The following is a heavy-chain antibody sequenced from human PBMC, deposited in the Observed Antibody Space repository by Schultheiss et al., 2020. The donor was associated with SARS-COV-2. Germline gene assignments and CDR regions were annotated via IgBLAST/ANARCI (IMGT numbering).Heavy chain of an antibody. J-gene: IGHJ4*02. V-gene: IGHV3-21*05. Sequence: GGSLRLSCAASGFTFSSYAMHWVRQAPGKGLEWVSYISSSSSYTNYADSVKGRFTISRDNAKNSLYLQMNSLRAEDTALYYCARNRLPYCGGDCYSSFDYWGQGTLVTVSS. D-gene: IGHD2-21*02. CDR2: ISSSSSYT. CDR1: GFTFSSYA. CDR3: ARNRLPYCGGDCYSSFDY.